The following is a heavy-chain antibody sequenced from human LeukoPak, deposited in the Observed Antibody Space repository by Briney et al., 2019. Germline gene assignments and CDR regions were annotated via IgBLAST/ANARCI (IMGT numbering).Heavy chain of an antibody. D-gene: IGHD3-10*01. Sequence: AGGSLRLSCAASGFTFSNYWMSWGRQAPGKGLEWVANIRQDGGEKNYVDSVKGRFSISRDNGKNSLYMQMNSLRVEDTAVYYCMRQNRAYYFEHWGQGTLVTVSS. CDR3: MRQNRAYYFEH. J-gene: IGHJ1*01. CDR2: IRQDGGEK. CDR1: GFTFSNYW. V-gene: IGHV3-7*01.